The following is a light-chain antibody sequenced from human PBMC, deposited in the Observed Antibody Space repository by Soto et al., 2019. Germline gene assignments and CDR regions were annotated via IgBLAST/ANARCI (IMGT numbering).Light chain of an antibody. V-gene: IGKV3-20*01. CDR3: QQYGRTPFT. J-gene: IGKJ3*01. Sequence: EIVLTQAPGTLSLSPRERATLSCSASQSVSSNNLAWYQQRPGQAPRVVIYGASTRATGIPEWFSGSGSGTDFPRTISRLEPEDFAVYYFQQYGRTPFTFGPGTKVDIK. CDR2: GAS. CDR1: QSVSSNN.